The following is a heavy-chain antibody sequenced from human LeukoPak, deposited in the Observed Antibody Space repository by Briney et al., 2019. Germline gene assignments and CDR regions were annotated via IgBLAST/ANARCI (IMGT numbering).Heavy chain of an antibody. CDR3: ARGSQTFDI. CDR1: GFTFNNYA. J-gene: IGHJ3*02. Sequence: GGSLRLSCVASGFTFNNYAMTWVRQAPGKGLEWVSAISGSGYSTYYADSVKGRFTISRDNAKNSLYLQMNSLRAEDTAVYYCARGSQTFDIWGQGTMVTVSS. V-gene: IGHV3-23*01. CDR2: ISGSGYST.